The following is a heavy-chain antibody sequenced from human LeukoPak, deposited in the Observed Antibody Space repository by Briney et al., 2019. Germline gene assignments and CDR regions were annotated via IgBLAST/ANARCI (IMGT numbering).Heavy chain of an antibody. J-gene: IGHJ5*02. CDR2: ISGGGGST. Sequence: PGGSLRLSCAASGFTFNNYVVSWVRQAPGEGLGWVSAISGGGGSTYYACSVKGRFTISRDNSKNTLYLQINSLRAEDTAVYYCAKDGYRSGSSHPKNWFDPWGQGTLVTVSS. CDR3: AKDGYRSGSSHPKNWFDP. CDR1: GFTFNNYV. V-gene: IGHV3-23*01. D-gene: IGHD3-10*01.